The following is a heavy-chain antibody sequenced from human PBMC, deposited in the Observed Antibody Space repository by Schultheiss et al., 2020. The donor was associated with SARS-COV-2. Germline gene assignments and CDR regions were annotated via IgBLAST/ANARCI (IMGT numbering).Heavy chain of an antibody. J-gene: IGHJ1*01. CDR2: ISGSGGST. Sequence: GGSLRLSCAASGFTFSSYAMSWVRQAPGKGLEWVSAISGSGGSTYYEDSVKGRFTISRDNSKNTLYLQMNSLRAEDTAVYYCAKDVLVVAHPAGYFQHWGQGTLVTVSS. CDR3: AKDVLVVAHPAGYFQH. V-gene: IGHV3-23*01. D-gene: IGHD5-12*01. CDR1: GFTFSSYA.